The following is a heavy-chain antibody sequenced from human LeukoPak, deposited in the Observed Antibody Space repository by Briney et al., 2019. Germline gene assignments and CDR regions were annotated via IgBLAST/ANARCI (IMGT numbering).Heavy chain of an antibody. CDR2: IIPILGIA. Sequence: ASVKVSCKASGGTFSSYAISWVRQAPGQGLEWMGRIIPILGIANYAQKFQGRVTITADKSTSTAYMELSSLRSDDTAVYYCARGGQVVPAAIGTLWGQGTLVTVSS. CDR3: ARGGQVVPAAIGTL. D-gene: IGHD2-2*01. V-gene: IGHV1-69*04. CDR1: GGTFSSYA. J-gene: IGHJ4*02.